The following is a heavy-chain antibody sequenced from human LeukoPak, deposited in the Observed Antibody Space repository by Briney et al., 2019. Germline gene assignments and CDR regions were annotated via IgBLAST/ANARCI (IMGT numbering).Heavy chain of an antibody. CDR3: ARDFSVVITPGSFDI. V-gene: IGHV1-69*04. CDR2: IIPILGIA. J-gene: IGHJ3*02. D-gene: IGHD3-22*01. Sequence: SVKVSCKASGGTFSSYAISWVRQAPGQGLEWMGRIIPILGIANYAQKFQGRFTITADKSTSTAYMELSSLRSEDTAVYYCARDFSVVITPGSFDIWGQGTMVTVSS. CDR1: GGTFSSYA.